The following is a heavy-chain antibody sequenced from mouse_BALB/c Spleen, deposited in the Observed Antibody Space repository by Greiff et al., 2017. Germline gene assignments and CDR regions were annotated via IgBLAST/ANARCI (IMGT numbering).Heavy chain of an antibody. J-gene: IGHJ3*01. CDR1: GFTFSSYT. D-gene: IGHD1-1*01. CDR2: ISSGGSYT. V-gene: IGHV5-9-4*01. Sequence: EVMLVESGGGLVQPGGSLKLSCAASGFTFSSYTMSWVRQTPEKRLEWVAEISSGGSYTYYPDTVTGRFTISRDNAKNTLYLEMSSLRSEDTAMYYCARGHGSSPAWFAYWGQGTLVTVSA. CDR3: ARGHGSSPAWFAY.